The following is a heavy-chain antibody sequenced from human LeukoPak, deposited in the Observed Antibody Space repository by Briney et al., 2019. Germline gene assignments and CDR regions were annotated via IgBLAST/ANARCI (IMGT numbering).Heavy chain of an antibody. CDR3: VIGDSGYDLYYGMDV. J-gene: IGHJ6*02. V-gene: IGHV1-69*04. D-gene: IGHD5-12*01. Sequence: SVKVSCKASGGTFSSYAISWVRQAPGQGLEWMGRIIPILGIANYAQKFQGRVTITADKSTSTAYMELSSLRSEDTAVYYCVIGDSGYDLYYGMDVWGQGTTVTVSS. CDR1: GGTFSSYA. CDR2: IIPILGIA.